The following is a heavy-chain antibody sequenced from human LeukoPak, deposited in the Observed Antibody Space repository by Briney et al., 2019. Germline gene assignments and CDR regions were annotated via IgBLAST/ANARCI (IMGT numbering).Heavy chain of an antibody. CDR3: ARTIHLKLRFPLNY. CDR2: IKQDGSNK. CDR1: GFTFSRYW. J-gene: IGHJ4*02. V-gene: IGHV3-7*01. Sequence: GGSLRLSCAASGFTFSRYWMSWVRQAPGKGLEWVANIKQDGSNKYYADSVKGRFTISRDNSKNTLYLQMNSLRAEDTAVYYCARTIHLKLRFPLNYWGQGTLVTVSS. D-gene: IGHD5-18*01.